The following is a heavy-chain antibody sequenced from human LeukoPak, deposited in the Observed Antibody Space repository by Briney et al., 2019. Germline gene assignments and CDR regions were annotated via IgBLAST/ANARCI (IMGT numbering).Heavy chain of an antibody. J-gene: IGHJ4*02. CDR2: VSAGHHA. CDR3: VREARGYHYTYFDY. Sequence: RGSLRLTCTASGFTLGGHNMHWVRQTTGDGLEWVAAVSAGHHAFYAGSVKGRFTVSREDAKNSLYLQMNSLRAGDTAVYYCVREARGYHYTYFDYWGQGSLVTVSS. CDR1: GFTLGGHN. D-gene: IGHD5-18*01. V-gene: IGHV3-13*01.